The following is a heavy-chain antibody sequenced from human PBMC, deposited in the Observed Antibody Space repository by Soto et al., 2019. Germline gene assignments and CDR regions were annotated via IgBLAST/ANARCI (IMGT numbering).Heavy chain of an antibody. V-gene: IGHV4-59*01. J-gene: IGHJ3*02. D-gene: IGHD1-26*01. Sequence: SETLSLTCAVSGGAMHNYYWHWIRQSPGKGLEWIGYVYSSGSTTHNPSLRNRVSVSLDLAKNQVSLSLRSVTAADTAVYYCARYLWGKLRIEAFDIWGQGTMVTISS. CDR1: GGAMHNYY. CDR2: VYSSGST. CDR3: ARYLWGKLRIEAFDI.